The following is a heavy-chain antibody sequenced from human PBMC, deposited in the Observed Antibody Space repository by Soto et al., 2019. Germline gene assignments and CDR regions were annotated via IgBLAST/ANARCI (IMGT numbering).Heavy chain of an antibody. V-gene: IGHV4-31*01. CDR2: IYYSGST. J-gene: IGHJ3*02. CDR3: ARVARITMVRGVPNDAFNI. Sequence: SETLSLTFTVSGGSIISGGYYWGWIRQHPGKCLEWIGYIYYSGSTYYNPSLKSQVPISVDTSKNQFSLKLSSVTAADTAVYYCARVARITMVRGVPNDAFNIWGQGTMVTVSS. D-gene: IGHD3-10*01. CDR1: GGSIISGGYY.